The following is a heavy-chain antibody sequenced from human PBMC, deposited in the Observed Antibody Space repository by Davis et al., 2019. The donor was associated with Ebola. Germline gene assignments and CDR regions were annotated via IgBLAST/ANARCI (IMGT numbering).Heavy chain of an antibody. J-gene: IGHJ4*02. Sequence: MPSETLSLTCNVSGGSISSGGYYWSWIRQHPGKGLEWIGYIYYSGSTHYNPSLKSRATISVDTSKNQFSLKLSSVTAADTAVYYCARDYYDSSGYLYYFDYWGQGTLVTVSS. CDR2: IYYSGST. CDR1: GGSISSGGYY. V-gene: IGHV4-31*03. D-gene: IGHD3-22*01. CDR3: ARDYYDSSGYLYYFDY.